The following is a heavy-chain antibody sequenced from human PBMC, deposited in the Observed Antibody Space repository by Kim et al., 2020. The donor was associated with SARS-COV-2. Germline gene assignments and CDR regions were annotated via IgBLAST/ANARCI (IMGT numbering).Heavy chain of an antibody. Sequence: GGSLRLSCAASGFTFDVYAMHWVRRAPGKGLEWVSCISWNSGSICYADSVKGRFTVSRDNAKNSLYLQMNSLRAEDTALYYCAKVMVLLAALGCFDYWGQGTLVTVSS. D-gene: IGHD3-3*02. J-gene: IGHJ4*02. CDR3: AKVMVLLAALGCFDY. CDR1: GFTFDVYA. CDR2: ISWNSGSI. V-gene: IGHV3-9*01.